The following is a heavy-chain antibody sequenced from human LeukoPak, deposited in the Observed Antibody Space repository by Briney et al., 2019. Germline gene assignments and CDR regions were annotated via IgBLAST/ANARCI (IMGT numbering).Heavy chain of an antibody. CDR3: ARHIGSLNKVWDY. J-gene: IGHJ4*02. CDR2: SSSGGGT. Sequence: TGGSLRLSCAASGFTVNSNYMSWVRQAPGKGLEWVLGISSSGGGTYYADSVKGRFTISRDNSNNTLYLQMNSLRAEDTAVYYCARHIGSLNKVWDYWGQGTLVTVSS. D-gene: IGHD2-21*01. V-gene: IGHV3-53*01. CDR1: GFTVNSNY.